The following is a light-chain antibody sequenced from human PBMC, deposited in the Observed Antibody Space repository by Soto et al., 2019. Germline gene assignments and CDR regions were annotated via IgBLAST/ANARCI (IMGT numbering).Light chain of an antibody. CDR1: SSNIGAGYD. Sequence: QSVLTQPPSVSGAPGQRVTISCTGSSSNIGAGYDVHWYQQLPGTAPKLLIYGNNNRPSGVPDRFSGSKSDTSASLAIPGLQAEDEADYYCQSYDSSLSGYVFGTGTKVTVL. CDR2: GNN. J-gene: IGLJ1*01. V-gene: IGLV1-40*01. CDR3: QSYDSSLSGYV.